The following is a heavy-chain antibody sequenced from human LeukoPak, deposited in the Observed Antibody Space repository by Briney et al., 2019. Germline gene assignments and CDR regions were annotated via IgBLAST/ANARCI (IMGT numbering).Heavy chain of an antibody. D-gene: IGHD1-1*01. CDR1: GFTFSTYW. CDR2: IDSDRGTT. J-gene: IGHJ4*02. V-gene: IGHV3-74*01. CDR3: LSGHDGASY. Sequence: PGGSLRLSCAASGFTFSTYWMHWVRQAPGKWLVWVSRIDSDRGTTSYADSVRGRFTISRDNAKNTLFLQMNSLRGDDTAVYYCLSGHDGASYWGQGTLVTVSS.